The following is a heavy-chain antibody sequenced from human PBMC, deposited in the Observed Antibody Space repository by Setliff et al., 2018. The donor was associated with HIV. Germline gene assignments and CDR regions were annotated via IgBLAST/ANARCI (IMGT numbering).Heavy chain of an antibody. J-gene: IGHJ4*02. V-gene: IGHV4-34*01. D-gene: IGHD6-6*01. CDR2: INHSGST. CDR1: GGSFNDYY. Sequence: PSETLSLTCAVYGGSFNDYYWTWIRQPPGKGLEWIGEINHSGSTKYHASLKSRVTISIDTSKNQFSLELTSLTAADTAVYYCATRPRIAARPFDYWGQGMLVTVSS. CDR3: ATRPRIAARPFDY.